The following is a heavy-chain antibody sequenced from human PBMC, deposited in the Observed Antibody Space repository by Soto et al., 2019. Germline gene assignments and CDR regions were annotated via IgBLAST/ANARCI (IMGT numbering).Heavy chain of an antibody. Sequence: SETLSLTCAVSGGSISSSNWWSWIRQPPGKGLEWIGYIYYSGSTNYNPSLKSRVTISVDTSKNQFSLKLSSVTAADTAVYYWARRYGFCFAYWGQGTLVTVSS. CDR3: ARRYGFCFAY. CDR1: GGSISSSNW. CDR2: IYYSGST. J-gene: IGHJ4*02. D-gene: IGHD5-18*01. V-gene: IGHV4-59*08.